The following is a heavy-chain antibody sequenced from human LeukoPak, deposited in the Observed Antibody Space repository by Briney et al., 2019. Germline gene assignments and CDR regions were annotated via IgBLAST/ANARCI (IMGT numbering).Heavy chain of an antibody. Sequence: GGSLRLSCAASGFTFSTYSMNWVRQAPGKGLEWVSSISSGSSFIYYADSVKGRFTISRDNVKNSLFLQMNSLRAEDTAVYYCARESSGYFYWGQGTLVTVSS. D-gene: IGHD3-22*01. J-gene: IGHJ4*02. CDR2: ISSGSSFI. CDR1: GFTFSTYS. V-gene: IGHV3-21*01. CDR3: ARESSGYFY.